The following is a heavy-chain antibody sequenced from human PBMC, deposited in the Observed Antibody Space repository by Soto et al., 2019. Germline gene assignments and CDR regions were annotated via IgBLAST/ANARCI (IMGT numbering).Heavy chain of an antibody. Sequence: QVQLVESGGGVVQPGRSLRLSCAASGFTFSSYGMHWVRQAPGKGLEWVAVISNDGNNKYYADSVKGRFTTSRDNSKNTLYLQMNSLRGDDTAVYYCAKDSYCSSTICPTGPSGGSWGQGTLVTVSS. CDR1: GFTFSSYG. CDR3: AKDSYCSSTICPTGPSGGS. D-gene: IGHD2-2*01. V-gene: IGHV3-30*18. J-gene: IGHJ5*02. CDR2: ISNDGNNK.